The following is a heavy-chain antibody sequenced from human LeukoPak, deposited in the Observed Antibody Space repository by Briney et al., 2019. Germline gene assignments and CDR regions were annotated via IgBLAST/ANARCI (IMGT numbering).Heavy chain of an antibody. CDR1: GFTFSNYW. CDR2: INDDGSAT. J-gene: IGHJ4*02. CDR3: AREILAPGKTHDY. V-gene: IGHV3-74*01. Sequence: GGSLRLSCAASGFTFSNYWMHWVRRVPGKGLVWVSRINDDGSATFYADSVKGRFTISRDNAKNTLFLQINSLRAEDTAVYYCAREILAPGKTHDYWGQGTLVTVSS.